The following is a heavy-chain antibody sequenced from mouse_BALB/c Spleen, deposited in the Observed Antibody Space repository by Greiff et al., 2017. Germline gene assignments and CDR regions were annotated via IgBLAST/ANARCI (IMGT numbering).Heavy chain of an antibody. Sequence: VQLQQSGPQLVRPGASVKISCKASGYSFTSYWMHWVKQRPGQGLEWIGMIDPSDSETRLNQKFKDKATLTVDKSSSTAYMQLSSPTSEDSAVYYCAREGYFDVWGAGTTVTVSS. J-gene: IGHJ1*01. CDR2: IDPSDSET. V-gene: IGHV1S126*01. CDR1: GYSFTSYW. CDR3: AREGYFDV.